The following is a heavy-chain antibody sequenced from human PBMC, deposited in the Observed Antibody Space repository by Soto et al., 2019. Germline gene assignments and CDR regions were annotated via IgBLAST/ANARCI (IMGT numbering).Heavy chain of an antibody. Sequence: SETLSLTCSVSGGSVSRGGYYWSWIRQVPGKGPEWIGYIYSTGSTLYNPSLKSRLTMSLDTPKNQFSLNLSSVTAADTAVYYCARALLGYCSGGSCYLHDAFDIWGQGTMVTVSS. D-gene: IGHD2-15*01. J-gene: IGHJ3*02. CDR1: GGSVSRGGYY. CDR3: ARALLGYCSGGSCYLHDAFDI. V-gene: IGHV4-31*03. CDR2: IYSTGST.